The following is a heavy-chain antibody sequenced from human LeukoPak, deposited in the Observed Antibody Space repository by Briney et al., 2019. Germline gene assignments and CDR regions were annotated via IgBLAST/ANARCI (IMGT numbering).Heavy chain of an antibody. CDR3: ARVGATTRMFVDY. J-gene: IGHJ4*02. CDR2: IYHSGST. CDR1: GFTFSNAW. V-gene: IGHV4-4*02. D-gene: IGHD1-26*01. Sequence: GSLRLSCAASGFTFSNAWLSWVRQPPGKGLEWIGEIYHSGSTNYNPSLKSRVTISVDKSKNQFSLKLSSVTAADTAVYYCARVGATTRMFVDYWGQGTLVTVSS.